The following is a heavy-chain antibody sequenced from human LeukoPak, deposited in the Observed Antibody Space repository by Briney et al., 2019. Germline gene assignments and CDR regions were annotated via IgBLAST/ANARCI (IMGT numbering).Heavy chain of an antibody. J-gene: IGHJ4*02. V-gene: IGHV3-30*18. Sequence: PGGSLRLSCAASGFTFSSYGMHWVRQAPGKGLEWVAVISYDGSNKYYADSVKGRFTISRDNSKNTLYLQMNSPRAEDTAVYYCAKSGYVDYGDYVRIKYFDYWGQGTLVTVSS. D-gene: IGHD4-17*01. CDR3: AKSGYVDYGDYVRIKYFDY. CDR1: GFTFSSYG. CDR2: ISYDGSNK.